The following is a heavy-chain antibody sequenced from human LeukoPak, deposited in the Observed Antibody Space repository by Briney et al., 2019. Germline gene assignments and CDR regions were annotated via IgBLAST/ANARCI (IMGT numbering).Heavy chain of an antibody. CDR1: GYSFPSYW. V-gene: IGHV5-51*01. J-gene: IGHJ4*02. D-gene: IGHD6-19*01. CDR2: IYPGDSDT. CDR3: ARPYDSGWTGFEY. Sequence: GESLKISCKGSGYSFPSYWTAWVRQMPGKGLEWMGIIYPGDSDTRYSPSFQGQVTISADKSISTAYLQWSSLKASDTAMYYCARPYDSGWTGFEYWGQGTLVTVPS.